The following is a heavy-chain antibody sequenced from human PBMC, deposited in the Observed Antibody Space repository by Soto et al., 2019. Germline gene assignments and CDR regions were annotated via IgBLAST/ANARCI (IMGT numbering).Heavy chain of an antibody. J-gene: IGHJ4*02. Sequence: SGGSLRLSCAASGFTFSSYAMSWVRQAPGKGLEWVSAISGSGGSTYYADSVKGRFTISRDNSKNTLYLQMNSLRAEDTAVYYCAKGYSSSWPRLYYFDYWGQGTLVTVSS. CDR2: ISGSGGST. V-gene: IGHV3-23*01. CDR3: AKGYSSSWPRLYYFDY. D-gene: IGHD6-13*01. CDR1: GFTFSSYA.